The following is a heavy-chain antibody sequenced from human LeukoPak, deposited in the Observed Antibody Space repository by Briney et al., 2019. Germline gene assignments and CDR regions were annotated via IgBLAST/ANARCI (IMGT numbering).Heavy chain of an antibody. J-gene: IGHJ6*02. CDR1: GGSFSDYY. Sequence: SETLSLTCAVYGGSFSDYYWTWIRQSPGKGLEWIGEINHSGAADYNPSLKSRVTISVDTSKNQFSLKVRSVTAADTAVYYCARRVRGVIISFYYYNGMDVWGQGTTVTVSS. CDR3: ARRVRGVIISFYYYNGMDV. CDR2: INHSGAA. V-gene: IGHV4-34*01. D-gene: IGHD3-10*01.